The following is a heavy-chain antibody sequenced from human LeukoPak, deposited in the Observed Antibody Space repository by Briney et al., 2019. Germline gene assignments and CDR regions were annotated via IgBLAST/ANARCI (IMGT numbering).Heavy chain of an antibody. J-gene: IGHJ4*02. D-gene: IGHD3-3*01. CDR1: GGSITSYY. CDR2: IYTSGST. Sequence: PSETLSLTCTVSGGSITSYYWSWIRQPAGKGLEWIGRIYTSGSTNYNPSLKSRVTMSVDTSKNQFSLKLSSVTAADTAVYYCARASDFWSGYRDGGRYFDYWGQGTLVTVSS. V-gene: IGHV4-4*07. CDR3: ARASDFWSGYRDGGRYFDY.